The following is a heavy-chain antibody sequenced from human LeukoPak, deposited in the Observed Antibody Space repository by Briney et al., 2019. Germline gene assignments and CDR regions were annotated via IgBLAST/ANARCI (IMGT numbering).Heavy chain of an antibody. J-gene: IGHJ3*02. D-gene: IGHD4-17*01. CDR3: ARVEWGDYGNFDAFDI. V-gene: IGHV1-69*05. CDR2: IIPIFGTA. Sequence: SVKVSCKASGGTFSSYAISWVRQAPGQGLEWMGGIIPIFGTANYARKFQGRVTITTDASTSTAYVELSSLRSEDTAVYYCARVEWGDYGNFDAFDIWGQGTMVTVSS. CDR1: GGTFSSYA.